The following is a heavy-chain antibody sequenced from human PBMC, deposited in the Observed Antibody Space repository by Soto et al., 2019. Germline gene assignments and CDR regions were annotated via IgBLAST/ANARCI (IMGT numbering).Heavy chain of an antibody. Sequence: GGSMRLSCAASGFTFSSYWMHWVRQAPGKGLVWVSRINSDGSSTSYADSVKGRFTISRDNAKNTLYLQMNSLRAEDSAVYYCARVSWGMGSFDIWGQGTMVTVSS. D-gene: IGHD7-27*01. J-gene: IGHJ3*02. CDR1: GFTFSSYW. CDR3: ARVSWGMGSFDI. V-gene: IGHV3-74*01. CDR2: INSDGSST.